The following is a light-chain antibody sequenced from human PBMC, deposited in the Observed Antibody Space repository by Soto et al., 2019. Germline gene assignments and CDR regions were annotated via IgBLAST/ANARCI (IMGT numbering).Light chain of an antibody. CDR1: NIGSES. V-gene: IGLV3-21*02. Sequence: VLTQPPSVSVAPGQTARITCGGNNIGSESVHWYQQKPGQAPRVVVYDDSDRPSGIPERFSGSNSGNTATLTISRVEGGDEADYYCQVWHSGGDHSVFGGGTKLTVL. CDR3: QVWHSGGDHSV. CDR2: DDS. J-gene: IGLJ3*02.